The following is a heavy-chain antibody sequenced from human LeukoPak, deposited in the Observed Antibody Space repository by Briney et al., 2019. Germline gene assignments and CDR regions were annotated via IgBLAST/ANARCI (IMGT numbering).Heavy chain of an antibody. D-gene: IGHD2-8*01. J-gene: IGHJ3*02. V-gene: IGHV1-2*02. CDR3: AREGDIVLMSAFDI. CDR2: INPNSGGT. Sequence: PGASVKVSCKASGYTFTGYYMHRVRQAPGQGLEWMGWINPNSGGTNYAQKFQGRVTMTRDTSISTAYMELSRLRSDDTAVYYCAREGDIVLMSAFDIWGQGTMVTVSS. CDR1: GYTFTGYY.